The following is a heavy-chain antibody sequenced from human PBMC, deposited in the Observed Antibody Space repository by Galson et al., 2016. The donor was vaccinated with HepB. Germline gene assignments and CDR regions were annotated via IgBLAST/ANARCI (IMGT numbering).Heavy chain of an antibody. J-gene: IGHJ3*02. D-gene: IGHD3-22*01. V-gene: IGHV6-1*01. CDR1: GDSVSSDSAT. CDR3: ARVPLLFVDAVGYDAFDI. CDR2: TYYRSKWHN. Sequence: CAISGDSVSSDSATWNWIRQSPSRGLEWLGRTYYRSKWHNDCALSVKSRISINADTSKNQISLQLNSVNPEDTAVYYCARVPLLFVDAVGYDAFDIWGQGTLVTVSS.